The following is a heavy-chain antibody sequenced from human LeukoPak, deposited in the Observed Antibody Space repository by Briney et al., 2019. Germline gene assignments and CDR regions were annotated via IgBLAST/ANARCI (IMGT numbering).Heavy chain of an antibody. CDR3: ARLRGILYGMDV. CDR2: IYYSGST. D-gene: IGHD3-3*02. J-gene: IGHJ6*02. Sequence: KTSETLSLTCTVSGGSISSSSYYWGWIRQPPGKGLEWIGSIYYSGSTYYNPSLKSRVTISVDTSKNQFSLKLSSVTAAGTAVYYCARLRGILYGMDVWGQGTTVTVSS. CDR1: GGSISSSSYY. V-gene: IGHV4-39*01.